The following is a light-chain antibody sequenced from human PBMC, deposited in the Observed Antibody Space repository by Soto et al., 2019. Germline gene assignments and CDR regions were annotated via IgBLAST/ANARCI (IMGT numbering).Light chain of an antibody. V-gene: IGKV1-5*03. CDR2: RAS. J-gene: IGKJ3*01. CDR3: QHYNTYSGT. Sequence: DIQMTQSPSPLSASVGDRVTITCRASQSINTWLAWYQQKPGKAPKLLIYRASTLESGVPSRFSGSGSGTEFTLTISSLQPDDFSTYYCQHYNTYSGTFGPGTKVDI. CDR1: QSINTW.